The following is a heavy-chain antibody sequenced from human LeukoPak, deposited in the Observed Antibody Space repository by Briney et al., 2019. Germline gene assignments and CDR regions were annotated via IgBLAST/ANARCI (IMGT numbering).Heavy chain of an antibody. J-gene: IGHJ4*02. D-gene: IGHD6-13*01. V-gene: IGHV4-31*03. CDR1: GGSISSGGYY. Sequence: SETLSLTCTVSGGSISSGGYYWSWIRQHPGKGLEWIGYIYYSGSTYYNPSLKSRVTISVDTSKNQFSLKLSSVTAADTALYYCARAAAGIGLDYWGQGTLVTVSS. CDR2: IYYSGST. CDR3: ARAAAGIGLDY.